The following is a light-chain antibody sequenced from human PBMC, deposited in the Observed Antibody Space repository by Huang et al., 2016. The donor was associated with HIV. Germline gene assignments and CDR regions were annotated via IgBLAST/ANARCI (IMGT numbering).Light chain of an antibody. CDR2: GAS. V-gene: IGKV3-20*01. CDR3: QNYGSPPWT. J-gene: IGKJ1*01. CDR1: QGISSSF. Sequence: EIVLTQSPGTLSLSPGERATLSCRASQGISSSFLAWYQQKRGQTPRLLIYGASNRATGIPSRLRGRGSGTYFTLTISRLEAEDFAVYYCQNYGSPPWTFGQGTKVEIK.